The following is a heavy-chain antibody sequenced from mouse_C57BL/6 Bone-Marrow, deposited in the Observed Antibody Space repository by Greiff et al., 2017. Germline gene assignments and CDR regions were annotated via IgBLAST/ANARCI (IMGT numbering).Heavy chain of an antibody. CDR2: IDPENGDT. D-gene: IGHD1-1*01. CDR3: TPLYYTGSSYDY. CDR1: GFNIKDDY. V-gene: IGHV14-4*01. J-gene: IGHJ2*01. Sequence: VQLKESGAELVRPGASVKLSCTASGFNIKDDYMHWVKQRPEQGLVWIGWIDPENGDTEYASQFPGKATLTADTSSNTAYLQFSSLTSEDPAVDYCTPLYYTGSSYDYWGQGTTLTVSS.